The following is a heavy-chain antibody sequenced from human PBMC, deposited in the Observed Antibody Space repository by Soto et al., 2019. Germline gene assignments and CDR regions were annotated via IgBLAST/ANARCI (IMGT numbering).Heavy chain of an antibody. Sequence: ASVKVSCKASGYTFSSYGITWVRQAPGQGLEWMAWISGYNGNTNYAQNLQGRVTMTTDTSTNTAYMELRSLRSDDTAVYYCARDAPPADYWGQGTLVTVSS. CDR2: ISGYNGNT. J-gene: IGHJ4*02. CDR3: ARDAPPADY. V-gene: IGHV1-18*01. CDR1: GYTFSSYG.